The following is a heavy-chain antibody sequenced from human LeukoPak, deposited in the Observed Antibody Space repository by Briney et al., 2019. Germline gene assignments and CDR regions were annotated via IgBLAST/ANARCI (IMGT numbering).Heavy chain of an antibody. D-gene: IGHD3-10*01. J-gene: IGHJ6*04. CDR1: GFTFSNYE. V-gene: IGHV3-48*01. CDR2: ISGSGSTI. CDR3: SRAAAHLSHLWFGMDV. Sequence: GGSLRLSCAASGFTFSNYEINWVRQAPGKGLEWVSYISGSGSTIYYADSVKGRFTISRDNAKNSLYLQMNSLRAEDTAVYYCSRAAAHLSHLWFGMDVWGKGTTVTASS.